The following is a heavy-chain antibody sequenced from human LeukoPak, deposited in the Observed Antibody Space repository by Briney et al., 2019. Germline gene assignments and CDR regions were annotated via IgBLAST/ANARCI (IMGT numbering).Heavy chain of an antibody. Sequence: SETLSLTCGVSGGSIDITNYWSWVRQAPGKGLEWIGEIAHDGTTNYNPSLRSRVAMSFDRANNQFSLSLTSVTAADTAVYYCTREDRPYCPFAYWGQGVPVTVSS. D-gene: IGHD1-26*01. CDR2: IAHDGTT. V-gene: IGHV4-4*02. CDR3: TREDRPYCPFAY. J-gene: IGHJ4*02. CDR1: GGSIDITNY.